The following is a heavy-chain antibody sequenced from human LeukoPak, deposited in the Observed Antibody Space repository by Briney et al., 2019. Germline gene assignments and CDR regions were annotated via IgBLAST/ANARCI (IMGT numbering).Heavy chain of an antibody. J-gene: IGHJ4*02. CDR1: GFTFSSYG. CDR2: IRYDGSNK. CDR3: AKDEFPWIQLHYPDY. V-gene: IGHV3-30*02. Sequence: QPGGSLRLSCAASGFTFSSYGTHWVRQAPGKGLEWVAFIRYDGSNKYYADSVKGRFTISRDNSKNTLYLQMNSLRAEDTAVYYCAKDEFPWIQLHYPDYWGQGTLVTVSS. D-gene: IGHD5-18*01.